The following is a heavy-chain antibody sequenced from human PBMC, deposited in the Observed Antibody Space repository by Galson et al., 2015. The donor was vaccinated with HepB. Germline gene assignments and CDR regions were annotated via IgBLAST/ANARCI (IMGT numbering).Heavy chain of an antibody. J-gene: IGHJ4*02. CDR1: GFTFSSYS. D-gene: IGHD3-10*01. V-gene: IGHV3-48*01. CDR2: ISSSSSTI. CDR3: ARELVRYYGSGSYYKKLDY. Sequence: SLRLSCAASGFTFSSYSMNWVRQAPGKGLEWVSYISSSSSTIYYADSVKGRFTISRDNAKNSLYLQMNSLRAEDTAVYYCARELVRYYGSGSYYKKLDYWGQGTLVTVSS.